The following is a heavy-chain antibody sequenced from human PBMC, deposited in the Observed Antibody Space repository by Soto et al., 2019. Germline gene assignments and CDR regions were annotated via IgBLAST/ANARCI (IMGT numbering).Heavy chain of an antibody. D-gene: IGHD6-13*01. V-gene: IGHV1-8*01. CDR3: ARVVGSSWPRGYNWFDP. CDR1: GYTFTSYD. J-gene: IGHJ5*02. Sequence: ASVKVSCKASGYTFTSYDINWVRQATGQGLEWMGWMNPNSGNTGYAQKFQGRVTMTRNTSISTAYMELSSLRSEDTAVYYCARVVGSSWPRGYNWFDPWGQGTLVTVSS. CDR2: MNPNSGNT.